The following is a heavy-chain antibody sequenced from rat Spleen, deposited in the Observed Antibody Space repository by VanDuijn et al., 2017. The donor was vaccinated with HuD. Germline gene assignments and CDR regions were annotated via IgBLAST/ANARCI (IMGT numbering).Heavy chain of an antibody. D-gene: IGHD2-2*01. V-gene: IGHV5-29*01. Sequence: EVQLVESDGGLVQPGRSLKLSCAASGFTFSDFFMAWVRQAPTKGLEWVATISYDGSSTYYRDSVKGRFTISRDNAKRTLYLQMDSLRSEDTATYHCAGAGCLRDWYFDFWGPGTMVTVSS. J-gene: IGHJ1*01. CDR2: ISYDGSST. CDR1: GFTFSDFF. CDR3: AGAGCLRDWYFDF.